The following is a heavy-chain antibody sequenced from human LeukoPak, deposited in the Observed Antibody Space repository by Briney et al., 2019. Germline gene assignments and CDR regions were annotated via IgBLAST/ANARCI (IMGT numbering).Heavy chain of an antibody. V-gene: IGHV1-69*05. J-gene: IGHJ5*02. CDR2: IIPIFGTA. CDR3: ARASYFGESNWFDP. Sequence: GASVKVFCKASGGTFSSYAISWVRQAPGQGLEWMGRIIPIFGTANYAQKFQGRVTITTDESTSTAYMELSSLRSEDTAVYYCARASYFGESNWFDPWGQGTLVTVSS. CDR1: GGTFSSYA. D-gene: IGHD3-10*01.